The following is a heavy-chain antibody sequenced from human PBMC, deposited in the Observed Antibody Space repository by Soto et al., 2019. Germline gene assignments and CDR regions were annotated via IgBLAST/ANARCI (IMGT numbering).Heavy chain of an antibody. J-gene: IGHJ5*02. CDR2: INPNSGGT. D-gene: IGHD6-13*01. V-gene: IGHV1-2*04. CDR3: ARGAHLIAAAGTGALFDP. Sequence: ALVKVSCKASGYTFTGYYMHWVRQAPGQGLEWMGWINPNSGGTNYAQKFQGWVTMTRDTSISTAYMELSRLRSDDTAVYYCARGAHLIAAAGTGALFDPWGQGTLVTVSS. CDR1: GYTFTGYY.